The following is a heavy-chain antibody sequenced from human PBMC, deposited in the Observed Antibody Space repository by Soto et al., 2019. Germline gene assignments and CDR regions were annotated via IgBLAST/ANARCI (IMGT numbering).Heavy chain of an antibody. Sequence: LRLSCAASGFNFSNHWMHWVRQRPAEGLVWVSRITSDGKSKAYAESVKGRFAISRDNAKNTLYLQMNGLTAEDTAVYYCARESGDWPLNWFDPWGQGTLVTVAS. J-gene: IGHJ5*02. CDR1: GFNFSNHW. D-gene: IGHD2-21*02. CDR3: ARESGDWPLNWFDP. CDR2: ITSDGKSK. V-gene: IGHV3-74*01.